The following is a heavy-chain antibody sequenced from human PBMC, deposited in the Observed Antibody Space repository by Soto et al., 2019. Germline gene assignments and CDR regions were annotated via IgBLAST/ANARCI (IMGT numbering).Heavy chain of an antibody. CDR2: ISYDGSNK. CDR3: ARVTSPSFDVVMDQLPLWGWFDP. J-gene: IGHJ5*02. D-gene: IGHD2-2*01. V-gene: IGHV3-30-3*01. Sequence: QVQLVESGGGVVQPGRSLRLSCAASGFTFSSYAMHWVRQAPGKGLEWVAVISYDGSNKYYADSVKGRFTISRDNSKNTLYLQMNSLRAEDTAVYYYARVTSPSFDVVMDQLPLWGWFDPWGQGTLVTVSS. CDR1: GFTFSSYA.